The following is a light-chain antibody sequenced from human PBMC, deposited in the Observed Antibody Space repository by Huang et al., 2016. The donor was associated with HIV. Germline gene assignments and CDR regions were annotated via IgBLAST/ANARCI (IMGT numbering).Light chain of an antibody. CDR1: LTVSRQ. Sequence: DIVLTQSPATLSLSPGLRATLSCRASLTVSRQLDWYQQKPGQAPRLLIYDATNRAPGVPARFSGSGCGTDCTLTISSLEPEYFAVYYCQQRSHWPITFGQGTRLEIK. V-gene: IGKV3-11*01. CDR2: DAT. J-gene: IGKJ5*01. CDR3: QQRSHWPIT.